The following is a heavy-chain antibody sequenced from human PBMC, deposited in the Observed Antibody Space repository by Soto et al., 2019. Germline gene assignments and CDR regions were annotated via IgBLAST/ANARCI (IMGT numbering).Heavy chain of an antibody. V-gene: IGHV1-8*02. J-gene: IGHJ5*02. Sequence: GASVKVSCKASGYTFINYDISWVRQATGQGLEWMGWMNPGSGKTGYANKFQGRVTMTRDASTSTAHLELSSLTSEDTAVYYCARMALSGTLNWFDPWGQGTLVTVSS. CDR2: MNPGSGKT. CDR1: GYTFINYD. CDR3: ARMALSGTLNWFDP. D-gene: IGHD3-10*01.